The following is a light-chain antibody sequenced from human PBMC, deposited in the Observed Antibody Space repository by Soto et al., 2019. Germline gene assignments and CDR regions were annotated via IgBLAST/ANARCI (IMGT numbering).Light chain of an antibody. CDR1: TGAVTSGHY. V-gene: IGLV7-46*01. CDR2: DTS. J-gene: IGLJ3*02. CDR3: LLSYGGARV. Sequence: QAVVTQEPSLTVSPGGTVTLTCGSSTGAVTSGHYPYWFQQKPGQAPRTLICDTSNKPSWTPARFSGSLLGGKAALTLSGAQPEDEAEYYCLLSYGGARVFGGGTKLTVL.